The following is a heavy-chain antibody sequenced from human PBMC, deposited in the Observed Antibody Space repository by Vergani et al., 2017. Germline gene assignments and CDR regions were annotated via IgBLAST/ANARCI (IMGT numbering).Heavy chain of an antibody. CDR1: GGTFSSYA. J-gene: IGHJ3*02. Sequence: QVQLVQSGAEVKKPGSSVKVSCKASGGTFSSYAISWVRQAPGQGLEWMGRIIPILGIANYAQKFQGRVTITADKSTSTAYMELSSLRSEDTAVYYCARDRLSGYAVVRGAFDIWGQGAMVTVSS. D-gene: IGHD5-12*01. V-gene: IGHV1-69*04. CDR3: ARDRLSGYAVVRGAFDI. CDR2: IIPILGIA.